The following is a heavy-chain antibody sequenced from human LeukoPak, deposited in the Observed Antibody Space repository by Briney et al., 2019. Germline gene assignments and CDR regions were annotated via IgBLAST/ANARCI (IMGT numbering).Heavy chain of an antibody. CDR1: GYTFTTYG. D-gene: IGHD5-12*01. Sequence: GASVKVSCKASGYTFTTYGIPWVRQAPGQGREWMGWISGHQGNTKYAQKFQGRVTMTIDTSTSTAYMELRSLRSDDTAIYFCARSSLGTITAGPFDYWGQGTLVAVSS. J-gene: IGHJ4*02. V-gene: IGHV1-18*01. CDR2: ISGHQGNT. CDR3: ARSSLGTITAGPFDY.